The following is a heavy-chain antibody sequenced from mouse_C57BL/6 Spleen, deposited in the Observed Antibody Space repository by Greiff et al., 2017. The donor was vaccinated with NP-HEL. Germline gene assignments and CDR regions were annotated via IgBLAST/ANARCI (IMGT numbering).Heavy chain of an antibody. J-gene: IGHJ4*01. V-gene: IGHV5-6*02. CDR2: ISSGGSYT. D-gene: IGHD1-1*01. CDR3: ARQITTVVAKENAMDY. CDR1: GFTFSSYG. Sequence: DVKLVESGGDLVKPGGSLKLSCAASGFTFSSYGMSWVRQTPDKRLEWVATISSGGSYTYYPDSVKGRFTISRDNAKNTLYLQMSSLKSEDTAMYYCARQITTVVAKENAMDYWGQGTSVTVSS.